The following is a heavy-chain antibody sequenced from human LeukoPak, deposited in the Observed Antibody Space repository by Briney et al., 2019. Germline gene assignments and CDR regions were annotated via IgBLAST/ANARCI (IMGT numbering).Heavy chain of an antibody. V-gene: IGHV1-2*02. CDR2: INPNSGGT. Sequence: EASVKVSCRASGYTFTGYYMHWVRQAPGQGLEWMGWINPNSGGTNYAQKFQGRVTMTRDTSISTAYMELSRLRSDDTAVYYCARGGVVAAHSNDYWGQGTLVTVSS. CDR3: ARGGVVAAHSNDY. D-gene: IGHD2-15*01. CDR1: GYTFTGYY. J-gene: IGHJ4*02.